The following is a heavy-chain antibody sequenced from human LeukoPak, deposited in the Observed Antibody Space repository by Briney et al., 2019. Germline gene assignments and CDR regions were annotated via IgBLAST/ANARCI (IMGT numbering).Heavy chain of an antibody. D-gene: IGHD2-2*01. CDR1: GFTVSTYY. V-gene: IGHV3-53*01. CDR3: ARGLGYCTSTTCLLPFDY. CDR2: IYSGGST. Sequence: GGSLRLSCAASGFTVSTYYMTWVRQAPGKGLECVSVIYSGGSTYYADSVKGRFTVSRDNSKNTPYLQMNSLRAEDTAMYYCARGLGYCTSTTCLLPFDYWGQGTLVTVSS. J-gene: IGHJ4*02.